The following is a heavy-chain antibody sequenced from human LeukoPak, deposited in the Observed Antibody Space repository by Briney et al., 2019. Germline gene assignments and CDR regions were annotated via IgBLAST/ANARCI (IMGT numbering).Heavy chain of an antibody. J-gene: IGHJ1*01. D-gene: IGHD3-10*01. Sequence: GGSLRLSCAASGFTFSSYGMHWVRQAPGKGLEWVAFIRYDGSNKYYADSVKGRFTISRDNAKNSLYLQMNSLRAEDTAVYYCARAVLPHWGQGTLVTVSS. CDR1: GFTFSSYG. CDR3: ARAVLPH. V-gene: IGHV3-30*02. CDR2: IRYDGSNK.